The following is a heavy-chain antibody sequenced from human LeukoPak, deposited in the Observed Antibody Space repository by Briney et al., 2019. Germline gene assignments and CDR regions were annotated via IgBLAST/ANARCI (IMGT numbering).Heavy chain of an antibody. CDR2: INPSGGST. V-gene: IGHV1-46*01. CDR3: ARSRLPQLVLL. D-gene: IGHD6-13*01. Sequence: GASVKVSCKASGYTFTSYYMHWVRQAPGQGLEWMGIINPSGGSTSYAQKFQGRVTMTRDTSTNTVYMELSSLRSEDTAVYYCARSRLPQLVLLWGQGTLVTVSS. CDR1: GYTFTSYY. J-gene: IGHJ4*02.